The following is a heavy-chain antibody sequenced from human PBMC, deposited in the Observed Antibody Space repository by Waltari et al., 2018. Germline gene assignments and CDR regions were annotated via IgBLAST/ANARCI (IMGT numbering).Heavy chain of an antibody. V-gene: IGHV3-11*05. J-gene: IGHJ6*03. D-gene: IGHD4-17*01. CDR3: ARRTMTKAPHYYYYLDV. CDR2: SSATGSFT. Sequence: QVQLVESGGGLVKPGGSLRLSCAASGFTFNDYYMSWIRRAPGKGLGWVAYSSATGSFTKYADSVTGLFTIARDNAKNSLYLQMHSLRAEDTAVYYCARRTMTKAPHYYYYLDVWGKGTTVTVSS. CDR1: GFTFNDYY.